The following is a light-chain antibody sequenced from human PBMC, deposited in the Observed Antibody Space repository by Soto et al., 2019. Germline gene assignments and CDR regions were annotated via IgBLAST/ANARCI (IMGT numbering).Light chain of an antibody. V-gene: IGKV1-9*01. CDR1: QGISSY. CDR3: QQLDSYPLT. J-gene: IGKJ4*01. Sequence: IQMTQSPSSLSSSVGDRVTITCRASQGISSYLAWYQQKPAKAPKLLIYGASTLQRGVPSRFSGSGSETDFTLTISSLQPEDFATYYCQQLDSYPLTFGGGTKVEIK. CDR2: GAS.